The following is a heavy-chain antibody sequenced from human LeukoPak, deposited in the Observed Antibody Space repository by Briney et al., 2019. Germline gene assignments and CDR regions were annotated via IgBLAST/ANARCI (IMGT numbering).Heavy chain of an antibody. J-gene: IGHJ4*02. CDR1: GFIFSSYA. Sequence: GGSLRLSCAASGFIFSSYAMSWLRQAPGKGLEWVPRISGSGGSTSYADSVKGRFTISRDNSKNTLYLQMNSLRAEDTAVFYCAKGHSEDGTGFDCWGQGTLVTVSS. CDR3: AKGHSEDGTGFDC. V-gene: IGHV3-23*01. CDR2: ISGSGGST. D-gene: IGHD1-1*01.